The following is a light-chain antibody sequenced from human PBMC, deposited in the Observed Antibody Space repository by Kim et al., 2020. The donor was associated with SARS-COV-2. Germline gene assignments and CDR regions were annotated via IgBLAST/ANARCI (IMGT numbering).Light chain of an antibody. Sequence: EIVLTQSPGTLSLSPGERATLSCRASQIVSSSSLAWYQQKPGQAPRLLIYGASSRATGIPDRFSGSGSGTDFTLTISRLEPEDFAVYYCQQYFNSPPMYTFGQGTKLEIK. V-gene: IGKV3-20*01. CDR1: QIVSSSS. J-gene: IGKJ2*01. CDR3: QQYFNSPPMYT. CDR2: GAS.